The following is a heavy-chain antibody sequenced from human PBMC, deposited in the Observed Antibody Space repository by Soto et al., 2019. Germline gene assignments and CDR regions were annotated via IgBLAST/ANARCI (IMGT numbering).Heavy chain of an antibody. J-gene: IGHJ2*01. D-gene: IGHD6-19*01. V-gene: IGHV4-31*03. CDR2: IYYSGST. CDR1: GGSISSGGYS. CDR3: ARDPWGSSGWTYWYFDL. Sequence: QVQLQESGPGLVKPSQTLSLTCTVSGGSISSGGYSWNWIRQHPGKGLEWIGYIYYSGSTYYNPSLKSRVTLSVATSKNPFSLKLRSVTAADTAVYYWARDPWGSSGWTYWYFDLWGRGTLVTVSS.